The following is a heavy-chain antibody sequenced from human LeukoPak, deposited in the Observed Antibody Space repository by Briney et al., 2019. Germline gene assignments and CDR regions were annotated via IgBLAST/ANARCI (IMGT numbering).Heavy chain of an antibody. V-gene: IGHV3-30-3*01. D-gene: IGHD1-26*01. CDR2: ISYDGSNK. CDR3: ASAARSRVGAIDY. Sequence: GGSLRLSCAASGFTFSSYAMHWVRQAPGKGLEWVAVISYDGSNKYYADSVKGRFTISRDNSKNTLYLQMNSLRAEDTAVYYCASAARSRVGAIDYWGQGTLVTVSS. CDR1: GFTFSSYA. J-gene: IGHJ4*02.